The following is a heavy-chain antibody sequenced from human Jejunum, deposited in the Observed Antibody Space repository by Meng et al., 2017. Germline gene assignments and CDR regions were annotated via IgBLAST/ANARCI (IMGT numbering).Heavy chain of an antibody. CDR3: AKEIASRRPFDY. J-gene: IGHJ4*02. CDR1: GFTFSSYG. Sequence: VHLGESGGGLVQPGGSLRLSCAASGFTFSSYGMNWVRQAPGKGLEWVSAISDGGSRTYHADSVKGRFTISRDNSKNTLYLQMNSLRAEDTAIYYCAKEIASRRPFDYWGQGTLVTVSS. D-gene: IGHD6-6*01. CDR2: ISDGGSRT. V-gene: IGHV3-23*04.